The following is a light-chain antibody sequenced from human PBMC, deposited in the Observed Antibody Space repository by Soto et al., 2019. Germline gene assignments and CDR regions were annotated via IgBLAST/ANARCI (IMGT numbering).Light chain of an antibody. Sequence: DIVMTQSPLSLPVTPGEPASISCRSSQSLLHSNGNNYFHWYLQKPGQSPQLLIYLGSNRASGGPDRFTGSGSGTEFTLKISRVEAEDVGVYYCMQALQTPPTFGQGTKLEIK. CDR2: LGS. J-gene: IGKJ2*01. CDR3: MQALQTPPT. CDR1: QSLLHSNGNNY. V-gene: IGKV2-28*01.